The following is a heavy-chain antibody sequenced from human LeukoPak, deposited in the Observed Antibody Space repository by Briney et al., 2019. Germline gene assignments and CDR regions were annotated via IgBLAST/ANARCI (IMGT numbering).Heavy chain of an antibody. D-gene: IGHD6-19*01. J-gene: IGHJ4*02. CDR3: ARILDSAWGELGY. CDR2: ISSSSSYI. V-gene: IGHV3-21*01. Sequence: GGSLRLSCEASGFTFSIYSMNWVRQAPGKGLEWVSSISSSSSYIYYADSVKGRFTISRDNAKNSLYLQMNSLRAEDTAVYYCARILDSAWGELGYWGQGTLVTVSS. CDR1: GFTFSIYS.